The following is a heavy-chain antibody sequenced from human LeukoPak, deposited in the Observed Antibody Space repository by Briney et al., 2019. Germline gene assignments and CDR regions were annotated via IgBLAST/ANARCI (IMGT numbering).Heavy chain of an antibody. CDR3: AKDPYYGSGSYYGY. CDR1: GFTFSSYA. Sequence: PGGSLRLSCAASGFTFSSYAMSWVRQAPGKGLEWVSAISGSGGSTYYADSVKGRFTISRDNSKNTLYLQMDSLRAEDTAVYYCAKDPYYGSGSYYGYWGQGTLVTVSS. CDR2: ISGSGGST. V-gene: IGHV3-23*01. D-gene: IGHD3-10*01. J-gene: IGHJ4*02.